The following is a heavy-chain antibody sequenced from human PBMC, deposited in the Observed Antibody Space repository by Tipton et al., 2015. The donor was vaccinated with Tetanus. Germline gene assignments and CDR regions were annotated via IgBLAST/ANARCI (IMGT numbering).Heavy chain of an antibody. CDR1: GYTFTNYG. J-gene: IGHJ5*02. CDR2: ISIYNGNT. V-gene: IGHV1-18*01. CDR3: ARRPKYYYDSSGSWFDL. D-gene: IGHD3-22*01. Sequence: QLVQSGNEVKMPGAPVKVSCKASGYTFTNYGISWVRQAPGQGLEWMGWISIYNGNTNYAEKFQGRVTMTTDTSTNTAYMEVRSLRSDDTAVYYCARRPKYYYDSSGSWFDLWGQGTLVTVSS.